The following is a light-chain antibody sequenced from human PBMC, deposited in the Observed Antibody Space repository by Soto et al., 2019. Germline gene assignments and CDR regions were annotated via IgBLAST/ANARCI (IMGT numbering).Light chain of an antibody. J-gene: IGKJ4*01. CDR1: QSISSY. CDR3: QQSYSTPPLT. V-gene: IGKV1-39*01. CDR2: AAS. Sequence: DIQMTQSPSSLSASVGDRVTITCRASQSISSYLNWYQQKPGKAPKLLIYAASSLQSGVPSRFSGSGSWTDLTLTIISLQPEDFATYYCQQSYSTPPLTFVGGIKVEIK.